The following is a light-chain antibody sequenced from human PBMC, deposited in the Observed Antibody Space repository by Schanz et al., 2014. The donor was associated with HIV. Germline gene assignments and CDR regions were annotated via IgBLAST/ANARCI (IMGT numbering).Light chain of an antibody. CDR3: LQDYDYRWA. CDR1: QTISSY. V-gene: IGKV1-39*01. J-gene: IGKJ1*01. CDR2: DAS. Sequence: DIQMTQSPSTLSASLRDRVTLTCRASQTISSYLNWYQQKPGKAPKLLIYDASSLQGGVPSRFSGSASGTDFTLTISSLQPEDFATYYCLQDYDYRWAFGQGTKVEIK.